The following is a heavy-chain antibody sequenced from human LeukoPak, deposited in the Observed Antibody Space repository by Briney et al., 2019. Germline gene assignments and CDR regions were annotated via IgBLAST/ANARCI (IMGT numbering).Heavy chain of an antibody. V-gene: IGHV4-39*01. CDR3: ARILGSSGACMVV. D-gene: IGHD3-22*01. J-gene: IGHJ6*02. Sequence: PSETLSLTCTVSGGSVTSSTYYGGWIRQPPGKGLEWIGNIYYSGSTYYNPPLRSRVTISVDTSKNQFSLKLSSVTAADTAVYYCARILGSSGACMVVWGQGTAVTVSS. CDR2: IYYSGST. CDR1: GGSVTSSTYY.